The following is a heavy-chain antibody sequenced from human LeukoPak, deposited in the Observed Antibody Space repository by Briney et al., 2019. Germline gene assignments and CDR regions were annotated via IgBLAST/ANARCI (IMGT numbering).Heavy chain of an antibody. Sequence: PSETLSLTCTVSGGSISSSSYYWGWIRQPPGKGREWIGSIYYSGSTYYNPSVKSRATISVDTSKNQYSLKLSFVTAADTAVYYCTRQSIAARGYYYYMDVWGKGTTVTVSS. CDR2: IYYSGST. J-gene: IGHJ6*03. CDR1: GGSISSSSYY. CDR3: TRQSIAARGYYYYMDV. V-gene: IGHV4-39*01. D-gene: IGHD6-6*01.